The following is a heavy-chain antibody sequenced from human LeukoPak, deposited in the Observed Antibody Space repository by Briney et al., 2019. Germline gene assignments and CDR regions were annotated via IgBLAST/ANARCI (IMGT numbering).Heavy chain of an antibody. CDR2: ISAYNGNT. J-gene: IGHJ4*02. Sequence: ASVKVSCKASGYTFTSYGISWVRQAPGQGLEWMGWISAYNGNTNYAQKLQGRVTMTTDTSTSTAYMELRSLRSDDTAVYYCARWVVGLKLATGYSDYWGQGTLVTVSS. D-gene: IGHD5-12*01. V-gene: IGHV1-18*01. CDR3: ARWVVGLKLATGYSDY. CDR1: GYTFTSYG.